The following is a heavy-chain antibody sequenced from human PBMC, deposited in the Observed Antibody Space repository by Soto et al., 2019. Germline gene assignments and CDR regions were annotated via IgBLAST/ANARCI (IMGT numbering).Heavy chain of an antibody. CDR2: ISSSSSYI. CDR3: ARAPVLRFLEWLLSYGMDV. CDR1: GFTFSSYS. J-gene: IGHJ6*02. D-gene: IGHD3-3*01. Sequence: PVGSLRLSCAASGFTFSSYSMNWVRQAPGKGLEWVSSISSSSSYIYYADSVKGRFTISRDNAKNSLYLQMNSLRAEDTAVYYSARAPVLRFLEWLLSYGMDVWGQGTTVTVSS. V-gene: IGHV3-21*01.